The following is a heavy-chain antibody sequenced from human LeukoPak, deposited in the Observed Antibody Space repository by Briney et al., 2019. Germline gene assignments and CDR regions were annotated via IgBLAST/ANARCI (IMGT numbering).Heavy chain of an antibody. V-gene: IGHV4-4*02. Sequence: TSETLSLTCAVSGGSISSSNWWSWVRQPPGKGLEWIGEIYHSGSTNYNPSLKSRVTISVDKSKNQFSLKLSSVTAADTAVYYCARDKFFSSWSSGWYFDLWGRGTLVTVSS. J-gene: IGHJ2*01. CDR2: IYHSGST. CDR1: GGSISSSNW. D-gene: IGHD6-13*01. CDR3: ARDKFFSSWSSGWYFDL.